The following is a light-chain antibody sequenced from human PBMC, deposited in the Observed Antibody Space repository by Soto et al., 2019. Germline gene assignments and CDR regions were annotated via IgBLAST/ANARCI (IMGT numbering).Light chain of an antibody. Sequence: DIQMTQSPSTLSGSVGDRVTITCRASQTISSWLAWYQQKPGKAPKXLIYKASTLKSGVPSRFSGSGSGTELTITISSLQSADGEVYDGQQYNTWPPTFGQGTKVDIK. CDR1: QTISSW. CDR3: QQYNTWPPT. V-gene: IGKV1-5*03. J-gene: IGKJ1*01. CDR2: KAS.